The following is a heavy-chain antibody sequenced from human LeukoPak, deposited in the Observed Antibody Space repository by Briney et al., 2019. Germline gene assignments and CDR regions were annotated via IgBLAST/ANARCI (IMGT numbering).Heavy chain of an antibody. Sequence: KPGGSLRLSCAASGFTFSDYYMSWVRQAAGKGQEWVSYISSSSSYTNYADSVKGRFTISRDNVKNSLYLQMNSLRAEDTAVYYCARDQGPRNWFDLWGQGTLVTVSS. CDR1: GFTFSDYY. J-gene: IGHJ5*02. CDR3: ARDQGPRNWFDL. CDR2: ISSSSSYT. V-gene: IGHV3-11*06.